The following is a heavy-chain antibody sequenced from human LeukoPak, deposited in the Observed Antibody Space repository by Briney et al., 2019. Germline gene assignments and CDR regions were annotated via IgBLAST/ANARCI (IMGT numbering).Heavy chain of an antibody. V-gene: IGHV4-59*08. CDR1: GGSISSYY. D-gene: IGHD6-13*01. CDR2: IYYSGST. J-gene: IGHJ4*02. CDR3: ARSGGYSSPLGY. Sequence: PSETLSLTCTVSGGSISSYYWSWIRQPPGKGLEWIGYIYYSGSTNYNPSLKSRVTISVDTSKNQFSLKLSSVTAADTAVYYCARSGGYSSPLGYWGQETLVTVSS.